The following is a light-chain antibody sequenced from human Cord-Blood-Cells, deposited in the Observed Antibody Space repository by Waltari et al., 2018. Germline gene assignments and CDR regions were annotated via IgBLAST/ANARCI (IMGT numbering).Light chain of an antibody. CDR2: AAS. CDR3: QQSYGTPYT. V-gene: IGKV1-39*01. CDR1: QSISSY. J-gene: IGKJ2*01. Sequence: IQMTQSTSSLSASVGDRVTITFRASQSISSYLNWYQQKPGKAPKLLIYAASSLQSGVPSRFSGSGSGTDFTLTISSLQPEDFATYYCQQSYGTPYTFGQGTKLEIK.